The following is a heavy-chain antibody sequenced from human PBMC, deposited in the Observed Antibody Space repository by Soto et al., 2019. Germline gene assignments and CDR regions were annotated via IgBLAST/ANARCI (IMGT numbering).Heavy chain of an antibody. D-gene: IGHD3-9*01. Sequence: GGSLRLSCEASGFIFGSDDLHWVRQATGRGLEWVAVIFADGISKYYADSVKGRFTISRDTSEKTLFLQMDSLRPEDTAVYYGAREADILNWFDPWGQGTLVTVSS. CDR3: AREADILNWFDP. J-gene: IGHJ5*02. CDR1: GFIFGSDD. V-gene: IGHV3-30-3*01. CDR2: IFADGISK.